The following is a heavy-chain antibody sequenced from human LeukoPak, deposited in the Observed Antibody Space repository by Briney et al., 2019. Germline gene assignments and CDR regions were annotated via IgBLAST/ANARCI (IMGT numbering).Heavy chain of an antibody. D-gene: IGHD6-6*01. V-gene: IGHV3-23*01. CDR1: GFTFSTYA. CDR2: ISGSGGTT. CDR3: ARHRSSWLIDY. Sequence: PGGSLRLSCAASGFTFSTYAMSWVRQAPGKGLEWVSGISGSGGTTYYADSVKGRFTISRDNSKNTLYLQMNSLRAEDTAVYYCARHRSSWLIDYWGQGTLVTVSS. J-gene: IGHJ4*02.